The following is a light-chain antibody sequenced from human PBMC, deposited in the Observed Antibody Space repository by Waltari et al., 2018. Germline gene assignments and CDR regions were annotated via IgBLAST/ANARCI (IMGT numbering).Light chain of an antibody. CDR3: QHYVTLPVT. CDR1: QSVSRT. V-gene: IGKV3-20*01. Sequence: EIVLTQSPGTLSLSPGDRATLSCRASQSVSRTLAWYQQKPGQAPLLLIYGASIRATGIPDRFSGSGSGTDFSLTISRLEPEDFAVYYCQHYVTLPVTFGQGTKVEIK. J-gene: IGKJ1*01. CDR2: GAS.